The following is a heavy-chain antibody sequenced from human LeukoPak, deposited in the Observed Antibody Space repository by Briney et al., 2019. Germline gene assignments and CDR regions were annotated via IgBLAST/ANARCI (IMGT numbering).Heavy chain of an antibody. V-gene: IGHV1-46*01. J-gene: IGHJ3*02. CDR2: INPSGGST. Sequence: GASVKVSCKASGYTFTSYYMHWVRQAPGQGLEWMGIINPSGGSTSYAQKFQGRVTMTRDTSISTAYMELSRLRSDDTAVYYCARTLGKIGAFDIWGQGTMVTVSS. CDR1: GYTFTSYY. D-gene: IGHD7-27*01. CDR3: ARTLGKIGAFDI.